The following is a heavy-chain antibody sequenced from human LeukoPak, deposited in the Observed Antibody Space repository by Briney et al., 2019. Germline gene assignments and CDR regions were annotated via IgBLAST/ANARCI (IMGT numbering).Heavy chain of an antibody. CDR3: ARDSNYGSSSLFTFDY. CDR1: GFTFSSYA. Sequence: GGSLRLSCAASGFTFSSYAMHWVRQAPGKGLEWVAVISYDGSNKYYADSVKGRFTISRDNAKNSLYLQMNSLRAEDTAVYYCARDSNYGSSSLFTFDYWGQGTLVTVSS. V-gene: IGHV3-30*04. D-gene: IGHD4-17*01. CDR2: ISYDGSNK. J-gene: IGHJ4*02.